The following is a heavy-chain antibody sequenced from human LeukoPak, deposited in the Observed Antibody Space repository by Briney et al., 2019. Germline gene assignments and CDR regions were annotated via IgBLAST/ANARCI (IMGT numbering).Heavy chain of an antibody. CDR2: ISGSGGST. V-gene: IGHV3-23*01. Sequence: GGSLRLSCAASGFTFSSYAMSWVRQAPGKGLEWVSAISGSGGSTYYADSVKGRFTISRDNSKNTLYLQMSSLRAEDTAVYYCAKAYGKTQHFDYWGQGTLVTVSS. CDR1: GFTFSSYA. D-gene: IGHD1-14*01. CDR3: AKAYGKTQHFDY. J-gene: IGHJ4*02.